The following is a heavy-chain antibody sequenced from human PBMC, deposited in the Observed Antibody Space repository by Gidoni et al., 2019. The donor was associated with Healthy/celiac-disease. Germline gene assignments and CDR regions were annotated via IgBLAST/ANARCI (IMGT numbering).Heavy chain of an antibody. CDR1: GVTFSSYA. D-gene: IGHD6-6*01. CDR3: ARDSSSSDWTFLFDY. Sequence: QVQLVESGGVVVQPGRSLILSCAASGVTFSSYAIHWVRQAPGKGLEWVAVRSYDGSNKYYEDYVKGRFTISRDNSKNTLYLQMNSLRAEDTAVYYCARDSSSSDWTFLFDYWGQGTLVTVSS. J-gene: IGHJ4*02. V-gene: IGHV3-30-3*01. CDR2: RSYDGSNK.